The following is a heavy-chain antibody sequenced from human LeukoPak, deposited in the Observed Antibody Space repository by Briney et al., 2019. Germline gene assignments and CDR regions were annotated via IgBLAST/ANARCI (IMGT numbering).Heavy chain of an antibody. CDR2: ISHSGSS. CDR3: ARGEDGDYYFQH. Sequence: PSETLSLTCAVYGGSFSGYYWSWIRQPPGKGLEWIGEISHSGSSNYNPSLKSRVTISVDTSKNQFSLKLSSATAADTAVYYCARGEDGDYYFQHWGQGILVTVSS. J-gene: IGHJ1*01. CDR1: GGSFSGYY. V-gene: IGHV4-34*01. D-gene: IGHD4-17*01.